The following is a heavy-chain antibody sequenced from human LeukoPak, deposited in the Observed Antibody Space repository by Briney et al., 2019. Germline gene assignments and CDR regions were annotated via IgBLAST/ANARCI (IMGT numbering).Heavy chain of an antibody. CDR2: IIPIFGTA. J-gene: IGHJ6*03. CDR1: GGTFSSYA. Sequence: SVKVSFKASGGTFSSYAISWVRQAPGQGLEWMGGIIPIFGTANYAQKFQGRVTITADESTSTAYMELSSLRSEDTAVYYCARSVVPAANYYYYYMDVWGKGTTVTVSS. D-gene: IGHD2-2*01. CDR3: ARSVVPAANYYYYYMDV. V-gene: IGHV1-69*01.